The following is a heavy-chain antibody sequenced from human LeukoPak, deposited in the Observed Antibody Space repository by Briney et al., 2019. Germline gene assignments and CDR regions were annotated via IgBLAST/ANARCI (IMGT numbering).Heavy chain of an antibody. D-gene: IGHD6-19*01. J-gene: IGHJ4*02. CDR3: ATPSSGWYVYFDY. CDR2: IIPIFGTA. Sequence: SVKVSCKASGGTFSSYAISWVRQAPGQGLEWMGGIIPIFGTANYAQKFQGRVTITAVESTSTAYMELSSLRSEDTAVYYCATPSSGWYVYFDYWGQGTLVTVSS. CDR1: GGTFSSYA. V-gene: IGHV1-69*13.